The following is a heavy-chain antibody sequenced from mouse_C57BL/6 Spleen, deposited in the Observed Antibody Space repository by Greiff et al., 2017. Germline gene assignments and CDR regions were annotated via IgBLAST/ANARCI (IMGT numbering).Heavy chain of an antibody. CDR1: GYTFTDYE. J-gene: IGHJ1*03. D-gene: IGHD1-1*01. V-gene: IGHV1-15*01. CDR2: IDPETGGT. Sequence: VQLQQSGAELVRPGASVTLSCKASGYTFTDYEMHWVKQTPVHGLEWIGAIDPETGGTAYNQKFKGKAILTADKSSSTAYMELRSLTSEDSAVYYCTRAYGSSYGYFDVWGTGTTVTVSS. CDR3: TRAYGSSYGYFDV.